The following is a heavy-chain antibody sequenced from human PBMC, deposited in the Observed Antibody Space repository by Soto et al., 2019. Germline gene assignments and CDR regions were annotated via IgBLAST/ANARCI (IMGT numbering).Heavy chain of an antibody. CDR1: GGTFSSYA. CDR2: IIPIFGTA. Sequence: QVQLVQSGAEVKKPGSSVKVSCKASGGTFSSYAISWVRQAPGQGLEWMGGIIPIFGTANYAQKFHGRVTITADESTSTAYMELSSLRSEDTAVYYCASPSLRSGSYYFDYWGQGTLVTVSS. J-gene: IGHJ4*02. D-gene: IGHD3-10*01. CDR3: ASPSLRSGSYYFDY. V-gene: IGHV1-69*01.